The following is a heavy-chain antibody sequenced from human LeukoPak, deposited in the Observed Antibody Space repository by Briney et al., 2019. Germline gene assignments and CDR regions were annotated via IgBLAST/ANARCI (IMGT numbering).Heavy chain of an antibody. CDR1: GFTFSSYA. CDR3: AKDRRPTTVVTYPSD. D-gene: IGHD4-11*01. Sequence: PGGSLRLXCAASGFTFSSYAMSWVRQAPGKGLEWVSALSGSGSNTYYADSVKGRFTISRENSKNTLYLQMNSLRAEDTAVYYCAKDRRPTTVVTYPSDWGQGTLVTVSS. CDR2: LSGSGSNT. J-gene: IGHJ4*02. V-gene: IGHV3-23*01.